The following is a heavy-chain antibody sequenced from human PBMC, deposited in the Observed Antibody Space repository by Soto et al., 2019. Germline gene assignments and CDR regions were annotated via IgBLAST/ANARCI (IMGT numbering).Heavy chain of an antibody. CDR1: GGSLSNGDYY. CDR2: IYYSGST. V-gene: IGHV4-30-4*01. D-gene: IGHD2-15*01. CDR3: ARGTATHGGFDY. Sequence: QVQLQESGPGLVKPSQTLSLTCTVSGGSLSNGDYYWSWIRQPPGKGLEWIDYIYYSGSTYYNPSLESRLTISVDTSKNRFSLKLSSVTAADTAVYYCARGTATHGGFDYWGQGTLVTVSS. J-gene: IGHJ4*02.